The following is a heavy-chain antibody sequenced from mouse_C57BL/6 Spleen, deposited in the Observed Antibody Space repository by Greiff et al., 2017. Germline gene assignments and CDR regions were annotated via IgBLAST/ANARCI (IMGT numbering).Heavy chain of an antibody. CDR3: AKEGGYYGLAMDY. D-gene: IGHD1-1*01. CDR1: GYAFSSSW. V-gene: IGHV1-82*01. Sequence: QVQLQQSGPELVKPGASVKISCKASGYAFSSSWMNWVKQRPGKGLEWIGRIYPGDGDTNYNGKFKGKATLTADKSSSTAYMQLSSLTSEDSAVYFCAKEGGYYGLAMDYWGQGTSVTVSS. J-gene: IGHJ4*01. CDR2: IYPGDGDT.